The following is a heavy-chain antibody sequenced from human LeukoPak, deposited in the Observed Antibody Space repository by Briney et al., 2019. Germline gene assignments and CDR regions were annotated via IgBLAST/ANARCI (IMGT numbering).Heavy chain of an antibody. CDR2: IYYSGST. V-gene: IGHV4-30-4*02. Sequence: SDTLSLTCTVSGGSISSGDYYWSWIRQPPGKGLEWIGYIYYSGSTYYNPSLKSRVTISVDTSKNQFSLKLSSVTAADTAVYYCARDHRITGTTDWGQGTLVTVSS. D-gene: IGHD1-7*01. J-gene: IGHJ4*02. CDR3: ARDHRITGTTD. CDR1: GGSISSGDYY.